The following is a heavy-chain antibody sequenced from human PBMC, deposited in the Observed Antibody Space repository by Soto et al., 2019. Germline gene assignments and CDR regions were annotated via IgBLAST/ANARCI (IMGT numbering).Heavy chain of an antibody. V-gene: IGHV4-59*01. CDR1: GGSISSYY. Sequence: SETLSLTCTVSGGSISSYYWSWIRRPPGKGLEWIGYIYYSGSTNYNPSLKSRVTISVDTSKNQFSLKLSSVTAADTAVYYCARTYYDSSGFDYWGQGTLVTVSS. J-gene: IGHJ4*02. D-gene: IGHD3-22*01. CDR2: IYYSGST. CDR3: ARTYYDSSGFDY.